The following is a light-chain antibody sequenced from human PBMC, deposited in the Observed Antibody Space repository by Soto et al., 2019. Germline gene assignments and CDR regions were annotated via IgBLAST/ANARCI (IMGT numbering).Light chain of an antibody. CDR2: DVS. CDR1: SSEVGACNY. J-gene: IGLJ2*01. V-gene: IGLV2-14*01. CDR3: SSYASSSTRV. Sequence: QSALTQPASVSVSPGQSITISCTGTSSEVGACNYVSWYQQHPGKAPKLMIYDVSNRPSGVSNRFSGSKSGNTASLTISGRQAEDEADYYCSSYASSSTRVFGGGTKLTVL.